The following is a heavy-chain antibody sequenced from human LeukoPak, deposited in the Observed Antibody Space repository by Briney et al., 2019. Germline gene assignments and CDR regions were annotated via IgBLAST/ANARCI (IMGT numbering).Heavy chain of an antibody. CDR1: GFRFSSYG. CDR2: ISYDGSNK. CDR3: AKVIQWLATYDAFDI. D-gene: IGHD6-19*01. V-gene: IGHV3-30*18. Sequence: PGGSLRLSCAASGFRFSSYGMHWVRQAPGKGLEWVAVISYDGSNKYYTDSVRGRFTVSRDNSKNTLCLQVNSLRTEDTAVYYCAKVIQWLATYDAFDIWGQGTMVTVSS. J-gene: IGHJ3*02.